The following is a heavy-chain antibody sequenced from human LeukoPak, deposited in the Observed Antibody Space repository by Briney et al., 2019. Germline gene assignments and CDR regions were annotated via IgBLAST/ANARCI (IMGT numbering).Heavy chain of an antibody. CDR2: ISAYNGNT. CDR1: GYTFTSYG. CDR3: ARDPRGRSYYYYMDV. Sequence: ASVKVSCKASGYTFTSYGISWVRQAPGQGLEWMGWISAYNGNTKYAQEFQGRVTMTTDTSTSTAYMELRSLKSGDTAVYYCARDPRGRSYYYYMDVWGKGTTVTVSS. V-gene: IGHV1-18*01. D-gene: IGHD1-26*01. J-gene: IGHJ6*03.